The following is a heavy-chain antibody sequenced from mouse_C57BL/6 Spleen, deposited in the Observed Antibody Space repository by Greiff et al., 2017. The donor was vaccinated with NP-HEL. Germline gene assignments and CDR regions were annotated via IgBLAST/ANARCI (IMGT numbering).Heavy chain of an antibody. CDR1: GYAFTNYL. Sequence: QVQLQQSGAELVRPGTSVKVSCKASGYAFTNYLIEWVQQRPGQGLEWIRVINPGSGGTNYNEKFKGKATLTADKSSSTAYMQLSSLTSEDSAVYFCARSNYAAWFAYWGQGTLVTVSA. CDR2: INPGSGGT. V-gene: IGHV1-54*01. CDR3: ARSNYAAWFAY. D-gene: IGHD2-4*01. J-gene: IGHJ3*01.